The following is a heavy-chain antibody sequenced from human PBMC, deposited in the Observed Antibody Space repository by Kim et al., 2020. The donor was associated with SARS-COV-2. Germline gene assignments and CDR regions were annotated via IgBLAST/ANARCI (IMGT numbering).Heavy chain of an antibody. CDR3: ARLTDYYYYGMDV. Sequence: YADSVKGRFTISRDNAKNSLYLQMNSLRDEDTAVYYCARLTDYYYYGMDVWGQGTTVTVSS. V-gene: IGHV3-48*02. J-gene: IGHJ6*02.